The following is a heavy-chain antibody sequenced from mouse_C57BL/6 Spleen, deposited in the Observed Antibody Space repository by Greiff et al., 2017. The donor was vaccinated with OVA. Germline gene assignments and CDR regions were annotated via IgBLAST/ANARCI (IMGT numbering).Heavy chain of an antibody. CDR1: GFSFNTYA. Sequence: EVKLVESGGGLVQPKGSLKLSCAASGFSFNTYAMNWVRQAPGKGLEWVARIRSKSNNYATYYADSVKDRFTISRDDSESMLYLQMNNLKTEDTAMYYCVRQGLQYWYFDVWGTGTTVTVSS. D-gene: IGHD2-13*01. CDR3: VRQGLQYWYFDV. J-gene: IGHJ1*03. V-gene: IGHV10-1*01. CDR2: IRSKSNNYAT.